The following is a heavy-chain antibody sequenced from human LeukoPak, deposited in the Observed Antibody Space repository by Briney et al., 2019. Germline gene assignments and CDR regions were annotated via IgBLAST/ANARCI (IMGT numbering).Heavy chain of an antibody. CDR2: INHSGST. V-gene: IGHV4-34*01. CDR1: GGSFSGYY. Sequence: SETLSLTCAVYGGSFSGYYWSWIRQPPGKGPEWIGEINHSGSTNYNPSLKSRVTISVDTSKNQFSLKLSSVTAADTAVYYCARVVSSGWYYFDYWGQGTLVTVSS. CDR3: ARVVSSGWYYFDY. D-gene: IGHD6-19*01. J-gene: IGHJ4*02.